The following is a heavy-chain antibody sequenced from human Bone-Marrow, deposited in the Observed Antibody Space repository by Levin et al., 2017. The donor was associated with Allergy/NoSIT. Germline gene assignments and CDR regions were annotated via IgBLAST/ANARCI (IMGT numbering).Heavy chain of an antibody. CDR1: GYTFISYA. CDR2: IDTNTGNP. Sequence: ASVKVSCKASGYTFISYALSWVRQAPGQELEWMGWIDTNTGNPTYAQDFTGRFVFSWDTSVSTTYLQISGLTAEDTAGYYCAKSEGSCGGGKCQYYYHMDVWGEGTTVAVSS. V-gene: IGHV7-4-1*02. D-gene: IGHD2-15*01. J-gene: IGHJ6*03. CDR3: AKSEGSCGGGKCQYYYHMDV.